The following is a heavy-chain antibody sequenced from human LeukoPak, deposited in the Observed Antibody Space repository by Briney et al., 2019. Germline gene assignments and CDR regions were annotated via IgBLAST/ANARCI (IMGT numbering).Heavy chain of an antibody. V-gene: IGHV3-30*03. J-gene: IGHJ4*02. Sequence: GGSLRLSCAASGFTFSSYGMHWVRQAPGKGLEWVAVISYDGSNKYYADSVKGRFTISRGNSKNTLHLQMNSLRAEDTAVYYCATHDYGDYGDFDYWGQGTLVTVSS. CDR3: ATHDYGDYGDFDY. D-gene: IGHD4-17*01. CDR1: GFTFSSYG. CDR2: ISYDGSNK.